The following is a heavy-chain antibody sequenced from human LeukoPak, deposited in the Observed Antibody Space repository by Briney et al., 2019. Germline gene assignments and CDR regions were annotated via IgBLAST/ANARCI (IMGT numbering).Heavy chain of an antibody. CDR2: IYPGDSDT. Sequence: GESLKISCKSSGYSFTGYWIGWVRQVPGKGLEWMGNIYPGDSDTRYSPSFQGQVTISADKSISTAYLQWSSLKASDTAMYYCARLRYYGSGSYLHFDYWGQGTLVTVSS. D-gene: IGHD3-10*01. CDR3: ARLRYYGSGSYLHFDY. V-gene: IGHV5-51*01. CDR1: GYSFTGYW. J-gene: IGHJ4*02.